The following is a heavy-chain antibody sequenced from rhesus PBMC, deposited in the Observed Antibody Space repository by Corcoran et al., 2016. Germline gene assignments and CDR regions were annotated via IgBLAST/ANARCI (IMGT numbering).Heavy chain of an antibody. D-gene: IGHD2-2*01. V-gene: IGHV2S1*01. CDR3: ARGGGGSNPLGYYNSWDV. CDR2: IYWDDDK. CDR1: GFSLSTSGMG. J-gene: IGHJ5-2*02. Sequence: QVTLKESGPALVKPTQTLTLTCTFSGFSLSTSGMGVGWIRQPPGTALEWLASIYWDDDKYYRTSLQSRLTISKDTSKNQVVLTMTNMDPVDTATYYCARGGGGSNPLGYYNSWDVWGRGVLVTVSS.